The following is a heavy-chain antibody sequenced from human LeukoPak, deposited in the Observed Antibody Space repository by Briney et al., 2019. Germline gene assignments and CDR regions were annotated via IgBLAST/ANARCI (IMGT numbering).Heavy chain of an antibody. D-gene: IGHD3-22*01. Sequence: PSETLFLTCTVSGGSISSSSYYWGWIRQPPGRGLEWIGSIYYSGSTYYNPSLKSRVTISVDTSKKQFSLKLSSVTAADTAVYYCARRVYYYDSSGYPAGYFDYWGQGTLVTVSS. CDR3: ARRVYYYDSSGYPAGYFDY. J-gene: IGHJ4*02. CDR2: IYYSGST. CDR1: GGSISSSSYY. V-gene: IGHV4-39*01.